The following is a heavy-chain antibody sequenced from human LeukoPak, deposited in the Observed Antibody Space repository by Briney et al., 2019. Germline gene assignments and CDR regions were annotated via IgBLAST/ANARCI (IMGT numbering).Heavy chain of an antibody. CDR3: ATGSSIYYYYYYMDV. CDR1: GGSISSGSYY. D-gene: IGHD2/OR15-2a*01. Sequence: SETLSLTCSVSGGSISSGSYYWGWIRQPPGKGLEWIGSLYYRGTTYYSPSLESRVTISVDTSKNQFSLKLSSVTAADTAVYYCATGSSIYYYYYYMDVWGNGTTVTVFS. J-gene: IGHJ6*03. V-gene: IGHV4-39*01. CDR2: LYYRGTT.